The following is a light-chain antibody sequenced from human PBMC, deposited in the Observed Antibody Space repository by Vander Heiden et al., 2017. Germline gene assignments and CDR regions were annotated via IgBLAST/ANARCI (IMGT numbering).Light chain of an antibody. J-gene: IGLJ2*01. V-gene: IGLV2-14*03. CDR2: DVT. CDR1: SNDIGGSKY. Sequence: QSSLPQPASVSGSPGQSLTISCTGTSNDIGGSKYVSWYQQHPGKVPELIIYDVTNRPSGVSDRFSGSKSGNTASLTISALQPEDEADYYCNSYTSTSTLVFGGGTKLTVL. CDR3: NSYTSTSTLV.